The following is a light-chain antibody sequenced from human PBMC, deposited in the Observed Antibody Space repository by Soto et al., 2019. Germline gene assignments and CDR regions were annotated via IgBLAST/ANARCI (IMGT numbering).Light chain of an antibody. CDR2: ESS. CDR1: QGISTL. Sequence: DIQLTQSPSSLSASVGDRVTLTCRASQGISTLLAWYKQKPGKAPKVLIYESSLLQSGVPSRFRGSGSGTDFTLTISSLQPEDFATYYCQHFKSFPITFGQGTRLEIK. V-gene: IGKV1-9*01. J-gene: IGKJ5*01. CDR3: QHFKSFPIT.